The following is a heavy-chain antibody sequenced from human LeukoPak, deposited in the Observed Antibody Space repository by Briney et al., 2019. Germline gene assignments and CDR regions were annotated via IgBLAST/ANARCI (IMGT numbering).Heavy chain of an antibody. Sequence: PGGSLRLSCAASGFTFSSYAMSWVSQAPGKGLEWVSAISGSGGSTYYADSVKGRFTISRDNSKNTLYLQMNSLRAEDTAVYYCAKRSSDSSGYFGYWGQGTLVTVSS. J-gene: IGHJ4*02. D-gene: IGHD3-22*01. CDR3: AKRSSDSSGYFGY. CDR1: GFTFSSYA. CDR2: ISGSGGST. V-gene: IGHV3-23*01.